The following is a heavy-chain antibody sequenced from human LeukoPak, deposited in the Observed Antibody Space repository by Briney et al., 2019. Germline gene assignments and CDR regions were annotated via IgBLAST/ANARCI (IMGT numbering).Heavy chain of an antibody. CDR3: ARRLPGSLRYFDF. V-gene: IGHV5-51*01. CDR1: GYSFTSYW. D-gene: IGHD3-9*01. Sequence: GESLKISCKGSGYSFTSYWIGWVRQLPGKGLEWMGIIYPGDSDTRYSPSFQGQVTISADKSISTAYLQWSSLKASDTAMYYCARRLPGSLRYFDFWGQGTLVTVSS. J-gene: IGHJ4*02. CDR2: IYPGDSDT.